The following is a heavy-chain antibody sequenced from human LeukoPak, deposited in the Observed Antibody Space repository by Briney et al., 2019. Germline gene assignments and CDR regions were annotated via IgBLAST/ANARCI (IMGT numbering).Heavy chain of an antibody. V-gene: IGHV3-30-3*01. D-gene: IGHD6-19*01. CDR1: GFTFSSYA. CDR2: ISYDGSNK. CDR3: ARETRGPIAVAGTDYYYGMDV. J-gene: IGHJ6*02. Sequence: GGSLRLSCAASGFTFSSYAMHWVRQAPGKGLEWVAVISYDGSNKYYADSVKGRFTISRDNSKNTLYLQMNSLRAEDTAVYYCARETRGPIAVAGTDYYYGMDVWGQGTTVTVSS.